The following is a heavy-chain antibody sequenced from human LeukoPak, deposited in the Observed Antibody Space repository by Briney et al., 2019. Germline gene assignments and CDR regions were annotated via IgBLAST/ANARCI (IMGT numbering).Heavy chain of an antibody. V-gene: IGHV4-59*05. CDR1: GGSISSYY. J-gene: IGHJ3*02. D-gene: IGHD5-12*01. CDR2: IYYSGST. CDR3: ARGDTDWDIVATIRLVVSAFDI. Sequence: SETLSLTCTVSGGSISSYYWSWIRQPPGKGLEWIGSIYYSGSTYYNPSLKSRVTISVDTSKNQFSLKLSSVTAADTAVYYCARGDTDWDIVATIRLVVSAFDIWGQGTMVTVSS.